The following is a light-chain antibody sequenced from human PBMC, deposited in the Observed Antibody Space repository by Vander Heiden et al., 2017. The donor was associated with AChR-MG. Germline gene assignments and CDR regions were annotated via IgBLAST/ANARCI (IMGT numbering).Light chain of an antibody. Sequence: EILMTQSPATLSVSPGERATLSCRASQSVSSNLAWYQQKLGQAPRLLIHGASTRATGIPARFSGSGSGTEFTLTISSLQSEDFAVYYCQQYDSWSTFVQGTQLEIK. CDR2: GAS. CDR1: QSVSSN. J-gene: IGKJ2*01. V-gene: IGKV3-15*01. CDR3: QQYDSWST.